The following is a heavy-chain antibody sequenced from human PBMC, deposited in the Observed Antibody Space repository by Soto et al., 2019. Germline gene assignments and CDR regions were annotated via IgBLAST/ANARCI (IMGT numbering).Heavy chain of an antibody. CDR1: GFTFNSYA. Sequence: QVQLVESGGGVVQPGRSLRLSCAASGFTFNSYAMHWVRQAPGKGLEWVALISYDGSNKYYTDSVKGRFTITRDNSKNTLYLQMNSLRGEDTAVYYCAGQRLAVAGTSPFFDYWGQGALVTVSS. V-gene: IGHV3-30-3*01. D-gene: IGHD6-19*01. J-gene: IGHJ4*02. CDR3: AGQRLAVAGTSPFFDY. CDR2: ISYDGSNK.